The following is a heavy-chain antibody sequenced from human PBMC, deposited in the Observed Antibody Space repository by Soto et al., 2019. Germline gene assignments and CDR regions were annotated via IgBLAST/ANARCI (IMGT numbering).Heavy chain of an antibody. J-gene: IGHJ3*01. Sequence: EAQLVESGGGLVQPGRALRLSCAASGFTFDDYAMHWVRQAPGKGLEWVSGISWNTYIIDYADSVKGRFTISRDNAENSLYLQMTSLRNEDTAWYYFAKDRVRGRFGESSFDVWGQGAMVTVSS. CDR1: GFTFDDYA. V-gene: IGHV3-9*01. D-gene: IGHD3-10*01. CDR2: ISWNTYII. CDR3: AKDRVRGRFGESSFDV.